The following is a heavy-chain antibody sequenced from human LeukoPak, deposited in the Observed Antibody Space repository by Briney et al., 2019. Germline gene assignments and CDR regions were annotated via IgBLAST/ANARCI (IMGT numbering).Heavy chain of an antibody. CDR2: IYYGGST. Sequence: SETLSLTCTVSGGSISSSSYYWGWLRQPPGKGLEWIGSIYYGGSTYYNPSLKSRVTISVDTSKNQFSLKLSSVTAADTAVYYCARLGYCSGGSCFGYWGQGTLVTVSS. V-gene: IGHV4-39*07. D-gene: IGHD2-15*01. CDR1: GGSISSSSYY. J-gene: IGHJ4*02. CDR3: ARLGYCSGGSCFGY.